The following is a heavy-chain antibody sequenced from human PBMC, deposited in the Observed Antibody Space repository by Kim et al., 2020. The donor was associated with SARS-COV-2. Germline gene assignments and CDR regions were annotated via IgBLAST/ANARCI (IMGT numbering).Heavy chain of an antibody. CDR3: ARAWGLTGYYYQSAFDI. CDR2: MNPNSGNT. D-gene: IGHD3-9*01. V-gene: IGHV1-8*01. CDR1: GYTFTSYD. Sequence: ASVKVSCKASGYTFTSYDINWVRQATGQGLEWMGWMNPNSGNTGYAQKFQGRVTMTRNTSISTAYMELSSLRSEDTAVYYCARAWGLTGYYYQSAFDIWGQGTMVTVSS. J-gene: IGHJ3*02.